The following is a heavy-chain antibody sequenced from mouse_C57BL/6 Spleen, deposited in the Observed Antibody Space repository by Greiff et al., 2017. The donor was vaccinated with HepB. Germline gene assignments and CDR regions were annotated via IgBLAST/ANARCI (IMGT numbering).Heavy chain of an antibody. V-gene: IGHV1-61*01. CDR3: ARGGYFDY. CDR2: IYPSDSET. Sequence: QVQLQKPGAELVRPGSSVKLSCKASGYTFTSYWMDWVKQRPGQGLEWIGNIYPSDSETHYNQKFKDKATLTVDKSSSTAYMQLSSLTSEDSAVYYCARGGYFDYWGQGTTLTVSS. CDR1: GYTFTSYW. J-gene: IGHJ2*01.